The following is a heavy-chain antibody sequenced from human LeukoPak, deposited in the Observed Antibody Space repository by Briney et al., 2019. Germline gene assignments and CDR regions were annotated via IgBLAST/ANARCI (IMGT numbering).Heavy chain of an antibody. CDR2: IIPIFGTA. D-gene: IGHD5-12*01. J-gene: IGHJ4*02. CDR3: ARGSSGYDWNFDY. V-gene: IGHV1-69*05. CDR1: GGTFSSYA. Sequence: ASVKVSCEASGGTFSSYAISWVRQAPGQGLEWMGGIIPIFGTANYAQKFQGRVTITTDESTSTAYMELSSLRSEDTAVYYCARGSSGYDWNFDYWGQGTLVTVSS.